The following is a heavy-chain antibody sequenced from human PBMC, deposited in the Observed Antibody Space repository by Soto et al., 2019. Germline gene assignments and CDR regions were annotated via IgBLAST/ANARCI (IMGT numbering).Heavy chain of an antibody. V-gene: IGHV1-69*02. J-gene: IGHJ4*02. Sequence: QVQLVQSGTEVKNPGSSVKVSCKASGGTFRNYPINWVRQAPGQGLEWMGSIFPLTDIPDYAQNFQARITISADKSTSTAYMELSSLTSDDTAMYFCARGPLVVLNYFESWGQGTLVTVSS. CDR2: IFPLTDIP. CDR3: ARGPLVVLNYFES. CDR1: GGTFRNYP.